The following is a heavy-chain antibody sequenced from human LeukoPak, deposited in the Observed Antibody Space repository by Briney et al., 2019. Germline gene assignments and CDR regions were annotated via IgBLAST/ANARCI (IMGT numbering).Heavy chain of an antibody. V-gene: IGHV1-69*01. CDR2: IIPIFGTA. D-gene: IGHD6-13*01. CDR3: ARESGDITAPKKNFDF. Sequence: GSSVKVSCTASGGTFSSYAISWVRQAPGQGLEWMGGIIPIFGTANYAQKFQGRVTITADESTSTAYMELSSLRSEDTAVYYCARESGDITAPKKNFDFWGQGTLITVSS. J-gene: IGHJ4*02. CDR1: GGTFSSYA.